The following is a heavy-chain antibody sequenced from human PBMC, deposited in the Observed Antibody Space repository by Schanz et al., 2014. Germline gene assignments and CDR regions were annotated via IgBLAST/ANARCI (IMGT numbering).Heavy chain of an antibody. Sequence: DVQLLESGGGLVQPGGSLRLSCAASGFTFSSYAMSWVRQAPGKGLEWVSAISGSGGSTYYADSVKGRFTISRDNAKNSLYLQMNSLRAEDTAVYYCAREQIMAAAGLVDYWGHGTLVTVSS. D-gene: IGHD6-13*01. J-gene: IGHJ4*01. CDR3: AREQIMAAAGLVDY. CDR1: GFTFSSYA. CDR2: ISGSGGST. V-gene: IGHV3-23*01.